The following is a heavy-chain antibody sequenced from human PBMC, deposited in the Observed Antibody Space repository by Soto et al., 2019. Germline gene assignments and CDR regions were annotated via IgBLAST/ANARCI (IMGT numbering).Heavy chain of an antibody. D-gene: IGHD6-19*01. CDR3: TTEGEAVAALHPEYFQH. Sequence: GGSLRLSSEVAGFTLTDAWRNWVRQAPGKGPEWLGRLKSKTDGGTTDYAAPVKGRFTISRDDSKNTLYLQMNSLKTEDTAVYYCTTEGEAVAALHPEYFQHWGQGTLVTVSS. J-gene: IGHJ1*01. V-gene: IGHV3-15*07. CDR1: GFTLTDAW. CDR2: LKSKTDGGTT.